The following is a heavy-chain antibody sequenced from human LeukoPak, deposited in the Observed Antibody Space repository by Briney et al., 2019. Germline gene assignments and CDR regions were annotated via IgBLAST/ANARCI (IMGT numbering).Heavy chain of an antibody. CDR2: INSDGSDT. Sequence: PGGSLRLSCAASGFTFSSYAMSWVRQAPGKGLVWVSRINSDGSDTHYADSVKGRFTISRDNTKNTLYLRMYSLRVEDTAIYYCTRDEGSTWQRFDPWGQGTLVTVSS. D-gene: IGHD3-10*01. V-gene: IGHV3-74*01. J-gene: IGHJ5*02. CDR1: GFTFSSYA. CDR3: TRDEGSTWQRFDP.